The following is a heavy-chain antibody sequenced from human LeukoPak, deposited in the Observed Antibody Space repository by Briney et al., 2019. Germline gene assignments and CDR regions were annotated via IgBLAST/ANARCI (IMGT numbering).Heavy chain of an antibody. V-gene: IGHV3-23*01. CDR2: ISGSGGST. CDR3: AKDRSYSSGWFFDY. D-gene: IGHD6-19*01. CDR1: GFTVSFNY. Sequence: GGSLRLSCAASGFTVSFNYMSWVRQAPGKGLEWVSAISGSGGSTYYADSVKGRFTISRDNSKNTLYLQMNSLRAEDTAVYYCAKDRSYSSGWFFDYWGQGTLVTVSS. J-gene: IGHJ4*02.